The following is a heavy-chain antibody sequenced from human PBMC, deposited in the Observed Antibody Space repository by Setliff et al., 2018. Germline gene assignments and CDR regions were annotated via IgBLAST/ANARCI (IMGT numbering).Heavy chain of an antibody. J-gene: IGHJ5*02. CDR1: GGTFTSYA. Sequence: GASVKVSCKASGGTFTSYAMNWVRQAPGQGLEWMGWINTNTGNPTYAQGFTGRFVFSLDTSVSTAYLQISSLKAEDTAVYYCARGPLHYDFWSGYYTVSWFDPWGQGTLVTVSS. D-gene: IGHD3-3*01. CDR2: INTNTGNP. V-gene: IGHV7-4-1*02. CDR3: ARGPLHYDFWSGYYTVSWFDP.